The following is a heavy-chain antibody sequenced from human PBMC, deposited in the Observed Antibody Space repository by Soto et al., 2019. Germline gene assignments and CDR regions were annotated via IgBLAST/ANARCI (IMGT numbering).Heavy chain of an antibody. Sequence: QVQLVQSGAEVKKPGASVKVSCKASGYTFTGYYMHWVRQAPGQGLEWMGWINPNSGGTNYAQKFQGRVTMTRDTSISTAYMELSRLRSDDTAVYYCARRGGSSIAARRFDYWGQGTLVTVSS. J-gene: IGHJ4*02. D-gene: IGHD6-6*01. V-gene: IGHV1-2*02. CDR2: INPNSGGT. CDR3: ARRGGSSIAARRFDY. CDR1: GYTFTGYY.